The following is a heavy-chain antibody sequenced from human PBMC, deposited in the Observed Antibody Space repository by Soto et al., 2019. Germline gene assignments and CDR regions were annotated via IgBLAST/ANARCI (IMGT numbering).Heavy chain of an antibody. CDR1: GFTFSSYA. J-gene: IGHJ6*02. CDR2: ISGSGGST. D-gene: IGHD3-10*01. Sequence: GGSLRLSCAASGFTFSSYAMSWVRQAPGKGLEWVSAISGSGGSTYYADSVKGRFTISRDNSKNTLYLQMNSLRAEDTAVYYCAKVSMVRGEHYGMDVCGQGTTLTVSS. CDR3: AKVSMVRGEHYGMDV. V-gene: IGHV3-23*01.